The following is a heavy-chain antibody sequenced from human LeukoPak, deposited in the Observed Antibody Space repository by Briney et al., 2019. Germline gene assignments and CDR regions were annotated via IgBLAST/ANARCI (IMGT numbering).Heavy chain of an antibody. D-gene: IGHD1-14*01. J-gene: IGHJ4*02. CDR3: ARATGFDY. CDR2: LYHSGTT. Sequence: KPSETLSLTCTVSGYSIAHGFFWAWIRQPPGGGLEWIGSLYHSGTTYYNTSLKSRISTSVDTSKNQFSLKLSSVTAADTAVYYCARATGFDYWGQGTLVTVSS. CDR1: GYSIAHGFF. V-gene: IGHV4-38-2*02.